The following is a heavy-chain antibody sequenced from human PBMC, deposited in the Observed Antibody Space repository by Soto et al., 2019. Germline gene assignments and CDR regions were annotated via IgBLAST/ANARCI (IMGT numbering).Heavy chain of an antibody. CDR2: ISYDGSNK. Sequence: GGSLRLSCAASGFTFSSYAMHWVRQAPGKGLEWVAVISYDGSNKYYADSVKGRFTISRDNSKNTLYLQMNSLRAEDTAVYYCARSRAYCGGDCPTRGLFPPHKRYYYYGMDVWGQGTTVTVSS. CDR3: ARSRAYCGGDCPTRGLFPPHKRYYYYGMDV. V-gene: IGHV3-30-3*01. J-gene: IGHJ6*02. CDR1: GFTFSSYA. D-gene: IGHD2-21*02.